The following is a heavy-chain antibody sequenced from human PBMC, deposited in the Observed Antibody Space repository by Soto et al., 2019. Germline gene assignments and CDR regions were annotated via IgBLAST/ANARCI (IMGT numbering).Heavy chain of an antibody. CDR1: GGSISSYY. J-gene: IGHJ6*02. D-gene: IGHD2-21*01. Sequence: ETLSLTCTVSGGSISSYYWSWIRQPPGKGLEWIGYIYYSGSTNYNLSLKSRVTISVDTSKNQFSLKLSSVTAADTAVYYCARDRGVQHHYYYYGMDVWGQGTTVTVSS. V-gene: IGHV4-59*01. CDR2: IYYSGST. CDR3: ARDRGVQHHYYYYGMDV.